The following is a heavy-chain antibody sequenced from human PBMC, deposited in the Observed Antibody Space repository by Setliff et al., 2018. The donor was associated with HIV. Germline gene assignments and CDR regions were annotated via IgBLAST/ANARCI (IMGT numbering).Heavy chain of an antibody. CDR2: INSDGSST. Sequence: TGGSLRLSCVGSGFTFDDYAMHWVRQVPGKGLVWVSRINSDGSSTTYADFVKGRFTISRDNAKNTLYLQMNSLKTEDTAVYYCTRHSTDPWSLLDYWGQGTLVTVSS. V-gene: IGHV3-74*03. D-gene: IGHD4-4*01. CDR1: GFTFDDYA. CDR3: TRHSTDPWSLLDY. J-gene: IGHJ4*02.